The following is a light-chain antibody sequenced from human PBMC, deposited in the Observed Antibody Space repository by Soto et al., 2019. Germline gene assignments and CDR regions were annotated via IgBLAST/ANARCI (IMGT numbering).Light chain of an antibody. Sequence: EIVMTQSPATLSVSPGERATLSCRASQSVSTNLAWYQHKPGQAPRLLIYAASTRATGVPARFSGSGSGTEFTLTISSLQSEDVAAYYCQQYENWPWTFGQGTKVDIK. CDR1: QSVSTN. CDR2: AAS. J-gene: IGKJ1*01. V-gene: IGKV3-15*01. CDR3: QQYENWPWT.